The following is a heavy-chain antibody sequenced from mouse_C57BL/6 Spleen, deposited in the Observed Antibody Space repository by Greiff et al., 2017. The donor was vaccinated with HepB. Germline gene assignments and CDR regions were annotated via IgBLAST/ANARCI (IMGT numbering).Heavy chain of an antibody. CDR1: GYTFTSYG. CDR2: IYPRSGNT. V-gene: IGHV1-81*01. Sequence: QVQLQQPGAELARPGASVKLSCKASGYTFTSYGISWVKQRTGQGLEWIGEIYPRSGNTYYNEKFKGKATLTADKSSSTAYMELRSLTSEDSAVYFCARYDTTVVDFDYWGQGTTLTVSS. J-gene: IGHJ2*01. CDR3: ARYDTTVVDFDY. D-gene: IGHD1-1*01.